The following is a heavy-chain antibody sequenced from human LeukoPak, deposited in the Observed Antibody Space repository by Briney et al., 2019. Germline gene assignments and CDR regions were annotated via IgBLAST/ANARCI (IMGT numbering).Heavy chain of an antibody. CDR2: ISGSGGST. J-gene: IGHJ4*02. CDR3: AKGSSGSYFGNFDY. D-gene: IGHD1-26*01. Sequence: GGSLRLSCAASGFTFSSYAMSWVRQAPGNGLEWVSAISGSGGSTYYADSVKGRFTISRDNSKNTLYLQMNSLRAEDTAVYYCAKGSSGSYFGNFDYWGQGTLVTVSS. CDR1: GFTFSSYA. V-gene: IGHV3-23*01.